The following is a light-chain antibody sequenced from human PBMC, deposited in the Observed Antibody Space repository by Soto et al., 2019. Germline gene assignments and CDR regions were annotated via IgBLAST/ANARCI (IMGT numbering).Light chain of an antibody. CDR1: QSISSD. CDR3: QQRSDWPLT. J-gene: IGKJ4*01. CDR2: DAS. V-gene: IGKV3-11*01. Sequence: EVVLTQSAATLALSPGEGATLSCWASQSISSDLAWYQQRPGQAPRLLIYDASNRAPGIPDRFTGSGSATDFTLTITSLEPEDFAVYYCQQRSDWPLTFGGGTKVDTK.